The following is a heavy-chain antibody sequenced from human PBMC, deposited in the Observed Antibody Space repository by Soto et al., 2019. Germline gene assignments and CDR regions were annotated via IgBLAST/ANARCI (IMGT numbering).Heavy chain of an antibody. D-gene: IGHD3-16*01. Sequence: PGGSLRLSCAASGFTFDDYAMHWVRQVPGKGLEWVSLISWDGDNTFYADSVKGRFTVSRDNAKNSLYLQLNSLRDEDTAVYYCAREMGACSDSSCYPGPYDSWGQGTLVTVSS. CDR2: ISWDGDNT. CDR1: GFTFDDYA. V-gene: IGHV3-43D*04. J-gene: IGHJ5*02. CDR3: AREMGACSDSSCYPGPYDS.